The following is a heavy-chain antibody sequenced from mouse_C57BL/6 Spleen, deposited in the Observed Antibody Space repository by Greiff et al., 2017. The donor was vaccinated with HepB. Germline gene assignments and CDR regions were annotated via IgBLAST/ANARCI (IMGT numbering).Heavy chain of an antibody. Sequence: EVKLVESGPELVKPGASVKISCKASGYSFTDYNMNWVKQSNGKSLEWIGVINPNYGTTSYNQKFKGKATLTVDQSSSTAYMQLNSLTSEDSAVYYCASEGPNWDTFDYWGQGTTLTVSS. J-gene: IGHJ2*01. CDR3: ASEGPNWDTFDY. CDR2: INPNYGTT. V-gene: IGHV1-39*01. D-gene: IGHD4-1*01. CDR1: GYSFTDYN.